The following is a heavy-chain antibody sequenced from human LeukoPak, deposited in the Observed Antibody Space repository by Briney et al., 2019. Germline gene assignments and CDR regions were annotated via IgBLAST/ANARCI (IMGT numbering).Heavy chain of an antibody. J-gene: IGHJ3*02. CDR2: IWYDGNNK. CDR3: ARDPGVVKAFDAFDI. CDR1: GFTFSSYS. D-gene: IGHD4-23*01. V-gene: IGHV3-33*08. Sequence: PGGSLRLSCAASGFTFSSYSMNSVPQAPGKGLEGVAVIWYDGNNKYYADSVKGRFTMSRDNSKNTVYLQLNSLRAEDTAVYYCARDPGVVKAFDAFDIWGQGTMVTVSS.